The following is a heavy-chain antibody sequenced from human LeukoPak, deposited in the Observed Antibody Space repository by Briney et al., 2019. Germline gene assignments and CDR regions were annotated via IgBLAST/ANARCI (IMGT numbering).Heavy chain of an antibody. CDR2: VSFDGSNK. CDR3: AKDRTPGGNYYDFSD. CDR1: GFLFNTYA. D-gene: IGHD1-26*01. V-gene: IGHV3-30-3*01. J-gene: IGHJ4*02. Sequence: GTSLRLSCATSGFLFNTYAVHWVRQAPGKGLEWVAVVSFDGSNKYYGDSVRGSFTISRDNSKTTVYLQMNSLTTEDSAIYYCAKDRTPGGNYYDFSDWGQGTPVTVSS.